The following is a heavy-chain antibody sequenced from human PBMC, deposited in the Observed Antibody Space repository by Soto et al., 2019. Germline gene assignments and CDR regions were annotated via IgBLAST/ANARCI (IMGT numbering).Heavy chain of an antibody. V-gene: IGHV4-39*01. Sequence: PSETLSHTCTVSGGSISSSGYYWGWIRQPPGKGLEWIGTISYSGSTYYNPSLKSRVTMSEDTSNNQFSLKLSSVTAADTAVYYCARHGPIAAAGTVFDYWGQGTLVTVSS. CDR3: ARHGPIAAAGTVFDY. D-gene: IGHD6-13*01. CDR2: ISYSGST. CDR1: GGSISSSGYY. J-gene: IGHJ4*02.